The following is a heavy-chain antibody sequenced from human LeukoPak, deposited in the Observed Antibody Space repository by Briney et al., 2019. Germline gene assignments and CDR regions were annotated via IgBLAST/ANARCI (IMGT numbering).Heavy chain of an antibody. CDR2: IYYSGST. Sequence: SETLSLTCTVSGGSISSYYWSWIRQPPGNGLEWIGYIYYSGSTNYNPSLKSRVTISVDTSKNQFSLKLSSVTAADTAVYYCARVEYSYGSYWFDPWGQGTLVTVSS. V-gene: IGHV4-59*01. CDR3: ARVEYSYGSYWFDP. D-gene: IGHD5-18*01. J-gene: IGHJ5*02. CDR1: GGSISSYY.